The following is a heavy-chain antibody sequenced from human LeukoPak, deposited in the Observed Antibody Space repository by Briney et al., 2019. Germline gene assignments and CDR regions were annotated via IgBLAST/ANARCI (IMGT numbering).Heavy chain of an antibody. D-gene: IGHD5-18*01. CDR1: GGSISTYY. CDR2: IYISGRT. J-gene: IGHJ4*02. Sequence: SETLSLTCTVSGGSISTYYWSWIRQPPGKGLEWIGRIYISGRTNYNPSLQSRVTMSVDTSRNQFSLKLRSVTAADTAVYYCAREASDTAMATYYFDYWGQGTLVTVSS. CDR3: AREASDTAMATYYFDY. V-gene: IGHV4-4*07.